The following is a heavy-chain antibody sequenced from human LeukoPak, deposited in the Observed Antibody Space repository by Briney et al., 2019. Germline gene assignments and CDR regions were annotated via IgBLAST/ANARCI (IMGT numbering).Heavy chain of an antibody. V-gene: IGHV2-5*01. Sequence: SGPTLVKPTQTLTLTCTFSGFPLSTSGVGVGWTRQPPGKTLEWLELIYWNDDKRYSPSMKSRLTITKDTSKNQVVLTMTNMDPVDTATYYCAHNGGWFGELRDAFDIWGQGTMVTVSS. CDR2: IYWNDDK. D-gene: IGHD3-10*01. CDR3: AHNGGWFGELRDAFDI. J-gene: IGHJ3*02. CDR1: GFPLSTSGVG.